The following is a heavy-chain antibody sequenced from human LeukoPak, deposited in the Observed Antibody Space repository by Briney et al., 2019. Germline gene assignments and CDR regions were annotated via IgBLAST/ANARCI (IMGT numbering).Heavy chain of an antibody. J-gene: IGHJ4*02. CDR1: GFTFRSYA. Sequence: GGSLRLSCAASGFTFRSYAIYWVRQAPGKGLEWVSGISGSGGDTYFADSVKGRFTISSDHSKNTVFLQMDSLRLEDTAVYYCAKTTAGYSSGRYPGWPIDYWGQGTLVTVSS. CDR2: ISGSGGDT. D-gene: IGHD6-19*01. V-gene: IGHV3-23*01. CDR3: AKTTAGYSSGRYPGWPIDY.